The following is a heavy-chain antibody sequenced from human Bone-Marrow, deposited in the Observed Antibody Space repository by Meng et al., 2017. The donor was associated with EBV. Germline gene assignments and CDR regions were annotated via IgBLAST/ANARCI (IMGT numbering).Heavy chain of an antibody. Sequence: QVQLQESGPGLVKPSGXXXXXCXVSGGSISSSNWWSWVRQPPGKGLEWIGEIYHSGSTNYNPSLKSRVTISVDKSKNQFSLKLSSVTAADTAVYYCARRSITMVRGVDDWFDPWGQGTLVTVSS. D-gene: IGHD3-10*01. CDR3: ARRSITMVRGVDDWFDP. J-gene: IGHJ5*02. CDR1: GGSISSSNW. V-gene: IGHV4-4*02. CDR2: IYHSGST.